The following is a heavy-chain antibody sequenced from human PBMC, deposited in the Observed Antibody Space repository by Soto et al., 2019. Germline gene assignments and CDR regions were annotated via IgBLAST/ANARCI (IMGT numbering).Heavy chain of an antibody. CDR3: AKATATGGGAFDI. D-gene: IGHD2-8*02. V-gene: IGHV3-23*01. CDR1: GFICTSYD. J-gene: IGHJ3*02. CDR2: ILVGGST. Sequence: GGSLRLSCAASGFICTSYDMSWVRQAPGKGLEWVSTILVGGSTHYEDSVKGRFTISRDRSKNTLYLQMNSLTAGDTAMYYCAKATATGGGAFDICGQGTMVTVSS.